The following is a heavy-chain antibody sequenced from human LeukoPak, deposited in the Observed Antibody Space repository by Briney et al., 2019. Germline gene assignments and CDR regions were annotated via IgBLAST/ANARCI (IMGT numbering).Heavy chain of an antibody. CDR3: AKLFSSTSSFGAEYFQH. V-gene: IGHV3-30*02. CDR2: IRYDGSNK. J-gene: IGHJ1*01. CDR1: GFTFSSYG. D-gene: IGHD2-2*01. Sequence: GGSLRLSCAASGFTFSSYGMHWVRQAPGKGLEWVAFIRYDGSNKYYADSVKGRFTISRDNSKNTLYLQMNSLRAEDTAVYYCAKLFSSTSSFGAEYFQHWGQGTLFTVSS.